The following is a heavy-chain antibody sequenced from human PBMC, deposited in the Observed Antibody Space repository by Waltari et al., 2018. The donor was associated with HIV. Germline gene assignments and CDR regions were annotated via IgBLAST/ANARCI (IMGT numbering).Heavy chain of an antibody. CDR2: INSDGSST. J-gene: IGHJ6*02. CDR3: ARRPVPAASYYGMDV. D-gene: IGHD2-2*01. Sequence: EAQLVESGGGLVQPGGSLRLSCAASGFTFSNSWMHWFRPSPGKGLVWVSRINSDGSSTGYADSVKGRFTISRDNAKNTLYLQMNSLGVDDTAVYYCARRPVPAASYYGMDVWGQGTTVTVSS. CDR1: GFTFSNSW. V-gene: IGHV3-74*01.